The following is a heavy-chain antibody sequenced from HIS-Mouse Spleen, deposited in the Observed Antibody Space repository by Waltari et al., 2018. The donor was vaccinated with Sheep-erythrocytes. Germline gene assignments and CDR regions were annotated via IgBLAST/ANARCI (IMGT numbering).Heavy chain of an antibody. CDR3: ARDQGDSGSYYYYYGMDV. D-gene: IGHD1-26*01. CDR1: GFTFSTYS. Sequence: LILSCSAPGFTFSTYSMNGFRQATGKGLEWVSSISSSSSYIYYADSVKGRFTISRDNAKNSLYLKMNSLRAEDTAVYYCARDQGDSGSYYYYYGMDVWGQGTTVTVSS. V-gene: IGHV3-21*01. CDR2: ISSSSSYI. J-gene: IGHJ6*02.